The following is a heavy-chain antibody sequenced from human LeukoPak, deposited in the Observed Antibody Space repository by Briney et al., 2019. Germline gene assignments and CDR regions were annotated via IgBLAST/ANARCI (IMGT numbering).Heavy chain of an antibody. CDR3: VKSYSGSYDFDY. D-gene: IGHD1-26*01. CDR1: GFTFDDYA. Sequence: GGSLRLSCAASGFTFDDYAMHWVRQAPGKGLEWVSLISGDGGTTHYADSVKGRFTISRDNSKNSLYLQMNGLRTEDTALYYCVKSYSGSYDFDYWGQGTLVTVSS. V-gene: IGHV3-43*02. CDR2: ISGDGGTT. J-gene: IGHJ4*02.